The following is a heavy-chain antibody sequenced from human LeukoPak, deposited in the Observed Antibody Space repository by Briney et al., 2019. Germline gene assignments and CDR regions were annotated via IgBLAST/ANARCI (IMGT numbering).Heavy chain of an antibody. Sequence: GSLSLSCAASGFTFSGFAMSWHRRTPGHGLEGVSGTSGSGDNTLYADSVKGRFTISRDNSKNTLYLEMNSLRAEDTAIYYCAKMKGHPLPKYYMDVWGQGTTVTVSS. J-gene: IGHJ6*01. CDR1: GFTFSGFA. CDR2: TSGSGDNT. CDR3: AKMKGHPLPKYYMDV. D-gene: IGHD1-26*01. V-gene: IGHV3-23*01.